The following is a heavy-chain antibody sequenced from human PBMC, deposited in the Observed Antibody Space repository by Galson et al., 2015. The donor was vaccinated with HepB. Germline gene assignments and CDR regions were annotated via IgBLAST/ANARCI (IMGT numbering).Heavy chain of an antibody. CDR3: ARVSMGYCSSTSCYSRGPTIYYMDV. J-gene: IGHJ6*03. V-gene: IGHV3-74*01. CDR2: INSDGSST. CDR1: GFTFSSYW. D-gene: IGHD2-2*02. Sequence: SLRLSCAASGFTFSSYWMHWVRQAPGKGLVWVSRINSDGSSTSYADSVKGRFTISRDNAKNTLYLQMNSLRAEDTAVYYCARVSMGYCSSTSCYSRGPTIYYMDVWGKGTTVTVSS.